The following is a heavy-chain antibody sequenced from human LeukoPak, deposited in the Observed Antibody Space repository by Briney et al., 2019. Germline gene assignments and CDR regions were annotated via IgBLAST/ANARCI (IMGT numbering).Heavy chain of an antibody. CDR1: VFTFRNYC. J-gene: IGHJ4*02. CDR3: VSFYEKY. V-gene: IGHV3-74*01. D-gene: IGHD2/OR15-2a*01. CDR2: IYVDGRTT. Sequence: GGSLRLSCEASVFTFRNYCMHCVRQPPGRGRVWVSRIYVDGRTTNYEDSVKGRFTISKDNEKNTVYLQMNTVRDEDKAVYYCVSFYEKYWGRGTMVTVSS.